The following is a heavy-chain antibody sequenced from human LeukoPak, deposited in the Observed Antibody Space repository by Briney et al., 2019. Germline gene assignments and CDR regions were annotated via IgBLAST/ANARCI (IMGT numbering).Heavy chain of an antibody. V-gene: IGHV1-8*02. D-gene: IGHD3-3*01. J-gene: IGHJ6*03. CDR3: ARGHGVAFHYSYFYLDF. CDR1: GYTFTAYD. Sequence: ASVKVSCKPYGYTFTAYDINWLRQAAGQGLEWMGWMNPSSGRTSYSQQFQGRVTITGDTSTRTAYMELSGLKSEDTAVYYCARGHGVAFHYSYFYLDFWGKGTTVTVS. CDR2: MNPSSGRT.